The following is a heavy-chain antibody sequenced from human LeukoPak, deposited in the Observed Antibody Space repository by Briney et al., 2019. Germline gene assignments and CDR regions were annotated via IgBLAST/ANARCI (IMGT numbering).Heavy chain of an antibody. CDR1: GGSIRSDGYC. V-gene: IGHV4-31*11. Sequence: KASQTLSLTCAVSGGSIRSDGYCRSWIRQHPGKGLEWIGYIYYSGVTYYNPSLKSRVTISVDASTNQLSLKLSSVTAADSAVYYCAREGAYCGGDCYLDYWGQGTLVTVSS. J-gene: IGHJ4*02. CDR2: IYYSGVT. CDR3: AREGAYCGGDCYLDY. D-gene: IGHD2-21*02.